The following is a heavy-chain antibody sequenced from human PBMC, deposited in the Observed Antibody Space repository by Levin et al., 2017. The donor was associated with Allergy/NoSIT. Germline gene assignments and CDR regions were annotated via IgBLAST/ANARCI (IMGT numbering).Heavy chain of an antibody. CDR2: INPSGGST. CDR1: GYTFTSYY. D-gene: IGHD3-3*01. V-gene: IGHV1-46*01. CDR3: ARDLSGWYDFWSGYTYNWFDP. J-gene: IGHJ5*02. Sequence: GASVKVSCKASGYTFTSYYMHWVRQAPGQGLEWMGIINPSGGSTSYAQKFQGRVTMTRDTSTSTVYMELSSLRSEDTAVYYCARDLSGWYDFWSGYTYNWFDPWGQGTLVTVSS.